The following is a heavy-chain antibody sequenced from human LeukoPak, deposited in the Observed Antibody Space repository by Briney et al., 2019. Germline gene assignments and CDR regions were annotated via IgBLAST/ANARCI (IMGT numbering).Heavy chain of an antibody. V-gene: IGHV1-46*01. CDR3: ARGEYVISGYRNDAFDI. CDR1: GYTFTSYY. J-gene: IGHJ3*02. D-gene: IGHD3-22*01. Sequence: ASVKVSCKASGYTFTSYYMHWVRQAPGQGLEWMGIINPSGGSTSYAQKFQGRVTMTRDTSTSTVYMELSRLTSDDTAVYYCARGEYVISGYRNDAFDIWGQGTMVTVSS. CDR2: INPSGGST.